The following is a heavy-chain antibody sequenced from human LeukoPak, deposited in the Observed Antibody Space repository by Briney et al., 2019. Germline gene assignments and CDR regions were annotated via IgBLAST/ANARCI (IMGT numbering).Heavy chain of an antibody. CDR1: GGSISSSNW. D-gene: IGHD2-2*01. J-gene: IGHJ4*02. V-gene: IGHV4-4*02. CDR3: ARDGYCSSTSCYGGFDY. Sequence: SGTLSLTCAVSGGSISSSNWWSWVRQPPGKGLEWIGEIYHSGSTNYNPSLKSRVTTSVDKSKNQFSLKLSSVTAADTAVYYCARDGYCSSTSCYGGFDYWGQGTLVTVSS. CDR2: IYHSGST.